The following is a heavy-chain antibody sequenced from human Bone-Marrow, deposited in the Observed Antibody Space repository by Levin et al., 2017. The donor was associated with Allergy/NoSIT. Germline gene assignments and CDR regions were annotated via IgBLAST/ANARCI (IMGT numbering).Heavy chain of an antibody. CDR3: AKDRYPGDAPARDLDY. CDR1: GFTFSSYA. D-gene: IGHD3-16*02. J-gene: IGHJ4*02. Sequence: GGSLRLSCAASGFTFSSYAMSWVRQAPGKGLEWVSAISGSGGSTYYADSVKGRFTISRDNSKNTLYLQMNSLRAEDTAVYYCAKDRYPGDAPARDLDYWGQGTLVTVSS. V-gene: IGHV3-23*01. CDR2: ISGSGGST.